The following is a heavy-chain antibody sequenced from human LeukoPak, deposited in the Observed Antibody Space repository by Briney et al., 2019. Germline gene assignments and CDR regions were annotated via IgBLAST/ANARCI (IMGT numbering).Heavy chain of an antibody. Sequence: GASVKVSCKASGYTFTSYDINWVRQATGQGLEWMGWMNPNSGSTGYAQKFQGRVTITRNTSISTAYMELSGLRSEDTAVYYCARGRSTGYPYYFEYWGQGTLVIVSS. CDR2: MNPNSGST. CDR1: GYTFTSYD. CDR3: ARGRSTGYPYYFEY. J-gene: IGHJ4*02. V-gene: IGHV1-8*03. D-gene: IGHD5-12*01.